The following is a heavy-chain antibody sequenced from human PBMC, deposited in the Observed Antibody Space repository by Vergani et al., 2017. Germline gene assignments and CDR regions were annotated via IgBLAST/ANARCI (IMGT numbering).Heavy chain of an antibody. CDR3: ARHVPLVKVWFDP. Sequence: QLQLQESGPGLVKPSETLSLTCTVSGGSISSSSYYWGWIRQPPGKGLEWIGSIYYSGSTYYNPSLKSRVTISVDTSKNQFSLKLSSVTAADTAVYYCARHVPLVKVWFDPWGQGTLVTVSS. CDR1: GGSISSSSYY. V-gene: IGHV4-39*01. D-gene: IGHD3-10*01. J-gene: IGHJ5*02. CDR2: IYYSGST.